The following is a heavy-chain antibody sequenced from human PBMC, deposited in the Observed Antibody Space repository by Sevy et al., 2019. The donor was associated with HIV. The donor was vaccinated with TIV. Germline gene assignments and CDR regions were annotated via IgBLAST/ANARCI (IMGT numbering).Heavy chain of an antibody. D-gene: IGHD5-18*01. J-gene: IGHJ4*02. CDR3: ARAGRGGTYSYGSDYFDY. Sequence: SETLSLTCAVYGGSFSGYYWSWIRQPPGKGLEWIGEINHSGSSNYNPSLKSRVTISVDRSKNQFSLKLSSVTAADTAVYYCARAGRGGTYSYGSDYFDYWGQGTLVTVSS. CDR2: INHSGSS. V-gene: IGHV4-34*01. CDR1: GGSFSGYY.